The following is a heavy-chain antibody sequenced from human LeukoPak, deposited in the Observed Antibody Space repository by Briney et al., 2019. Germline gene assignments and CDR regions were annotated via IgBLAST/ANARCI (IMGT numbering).Heavy chain of an antibody. Sequence: GESLQMSCKWSRYSLTSYWIGWVRPMPGKGLEWMGIIYPGYSDTRYSPSFQGQVTISADKSISTAYLQWSSLKASDTAMYYCAKGTGDYFDYWGQGTLVTVSS. D-gene: IGHD3/OR15-3a*01. CDR2: IYPGYSDT. CDR3: AKGTGDYFDY. V-gene: IGHV5-51*01. J-gene: IGHJ4*02. CDR1: RYSLTSYW.